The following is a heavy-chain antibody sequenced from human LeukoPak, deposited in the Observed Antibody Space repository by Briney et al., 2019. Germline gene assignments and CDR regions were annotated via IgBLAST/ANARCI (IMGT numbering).Heavy chain of an antibody. CDR2: ISYDGSNK. J-gene: IGHJ4*02. CDR3: ARTGDYSNLFDY. CDR1: GFTFSSYA. D-gene: IGHD4-11*01. Sequence: GGSLRLSCAASGFTFSSYAMHWVRQAPGKGLEWVAVISYDGSNKYYADSVKGRSTISRDNSKNTLYLQMNSLRAEDTAVYYCARTGDYSNLFDYWGQGTLVTVSS. V-gene: IGHV3-30-3*01.